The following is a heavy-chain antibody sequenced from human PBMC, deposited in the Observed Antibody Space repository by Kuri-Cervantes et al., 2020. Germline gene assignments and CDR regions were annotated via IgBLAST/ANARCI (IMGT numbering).Heavy chain of an antibody. CDR1: GFTFSSYW. V-gene: IGHV3-21*04. CDR2: ISSSGTYI. D-gene: IGHD3-3*01. CDR3: ARGAWYDFWSGFLH. J-gene: IGHJ4*02. Sequence: GGSLRLSCAASGFTFSSYWMSWVRQAPGKGLEWVSSISSSGTYIYYADSVKGRFTISRDNARNSLYLQMNSLRAEDTALYYCARGAWYDFWSGFLHWGQGTHVTVSS.